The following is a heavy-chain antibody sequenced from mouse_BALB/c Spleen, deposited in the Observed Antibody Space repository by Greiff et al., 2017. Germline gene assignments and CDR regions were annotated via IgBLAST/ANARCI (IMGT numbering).Heavy chain of an antibody. Sequence: EVQLQQSGAELVKPGASVKLSCTASGFNIKDTYMHWVKQRPEQGLEWIGRIDPANGNTKYDPKFQGKATITADTSSNTAYLQLSSLTSEDTAVYYCARSKDYDGYFDVWGAGTTVTVSS. D-gene: IGHD2-4*01. J-gene: IGHJ1*01. V-gene: IGHV14-3*02. CDR1: GFNIKDTY. CDR2: IDPANGNT. CDR3: ARSKDYDGYFDV.